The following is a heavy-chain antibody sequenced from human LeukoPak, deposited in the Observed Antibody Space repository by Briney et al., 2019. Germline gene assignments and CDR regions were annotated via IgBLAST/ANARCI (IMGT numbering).Heavy chain of an antibody. V-gene: IGHV4-34*01. Sequence: SETLSLTCGVYGGSFSGYYWSWIRQPPGKGLEWIGEIDHSGSTNYNPSLKSRVTISVDTSKNQFSLKLSSVTAADTAVYYCARLGGYNSVSDYWGKGTLVTVSS. J-gene: IGHJ4*02. CDR3: ARLGGYNSVSDY. CDR1: GGSFSGYY. CDR2: IDHSGST. D-gene: IGHD6-19*01.